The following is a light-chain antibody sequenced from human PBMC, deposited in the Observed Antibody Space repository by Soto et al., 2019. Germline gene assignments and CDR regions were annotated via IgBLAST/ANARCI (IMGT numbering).Light chain of an antibody. CDR1: RSIGNN. J-gene: IGKJ5*01. CDR3: QHSFRPHIA. Sequence: EIQVTQSPTSLSASVGERITITCRASRSIGNNLNWYQQRPGKAPQLLIYAASSLQSGVPSRFSGSSSGTDFTLTINGLQPEDFATYYCQHSFRPHIAFGQGTRL. CDR2: AAS. V-gene: IGKV1-39*01.